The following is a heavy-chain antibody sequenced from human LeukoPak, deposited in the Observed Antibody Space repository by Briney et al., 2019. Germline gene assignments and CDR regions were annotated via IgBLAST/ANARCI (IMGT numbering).Heavy chain of an antibody. CDR3: ARAKLDDCGGDCDQYFQH. J-gene: IGHJ1*01. Sequence: ASVKVSCKASGYTFTDYYMRWVRQAPGQGLEWMAWINPNSAGTQYAQKFQGRVTLTRDTSISIAYMELTRLTSDDTAVYYCARAKLDDCGGDCDQYFQHWGQGTLVTVSS. CDR1: GYTFTDYY. CDR2: INPNSAGT. V-gene: IGHV1-2*02. D-gene: IGHD2-21*02.